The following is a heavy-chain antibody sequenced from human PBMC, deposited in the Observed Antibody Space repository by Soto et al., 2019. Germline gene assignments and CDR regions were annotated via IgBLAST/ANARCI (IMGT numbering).Heavy chain of an antibody. CDR1: GGSISSYY. J-gene: IGHJ5*02. CDR3: ARRGYSYGYGNWFDP. CDR2: IYYSGST. D-gene: IGHD5-18*01. V-gene: IGHV4-59*08. Sequence: PSETLSLTCTVSGGSISSYYWSWIRQPPGKGLEWIGYIYYSGSTNYNPSLKSRVTISVDTSKNQFSLKLSSVTAADTAVYYCARRGYSYGYGNWFDPWGQGTLVTVS.